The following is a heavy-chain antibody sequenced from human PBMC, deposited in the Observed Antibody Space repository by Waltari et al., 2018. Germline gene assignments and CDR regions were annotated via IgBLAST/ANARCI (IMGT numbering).Heavy chain of an antibody. V-gene: IGHV1-69*08. D-gene: IGHD6-13*01. CDR2: IIPIVGTG. J-gene: IGHJ4*02. Sequence: QVQLVQSGAEVKKPGSSVKVSCKASGGTFSSYAISWVRQAPGQGLEWMGRIIPIVGTGDYARKLQGRVTITADKSTSTAYMELSSLRSEDTAVYYCASATLAAAGPDFDYWGQGTLVTVSS. CDR3: ASATLAAAGPDFDY. CDR1: GGTFSSYA.